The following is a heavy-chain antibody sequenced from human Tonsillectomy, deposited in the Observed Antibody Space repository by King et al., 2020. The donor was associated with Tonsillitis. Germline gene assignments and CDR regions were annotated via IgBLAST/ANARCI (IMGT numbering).Heavy chain of an antibody. V-gene: IGHV4-59*11. CDR3: ARVGPGSYGSDY. D-gene: IGHD5-18*01. CDR1: GSSISSHY. J-gene: IGHJ4*02. CDR2: VYYSGST. Sequence: VQLQESGPGLVKPSETLSLTCTVSGSSISSHYWSWIRQPPGKGLEWIGYVYYSGSTNYNPSLKSRVAISVDTSKNEFSLKLTSVTAADAAVYYCARVGPGSYGSDYWGQGTLVTVSS.